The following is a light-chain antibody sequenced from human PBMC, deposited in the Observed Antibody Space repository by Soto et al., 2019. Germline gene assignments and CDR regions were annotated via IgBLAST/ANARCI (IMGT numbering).Light chain of an antibody. CDR3: AAWDGSLNVV. Sequence: QSVLTQPPSASGTPGQRVTISCSGSSSNIGSNTVNWYQQLPGTAPKLLIYSNNQHPSGVPDRFSGSKSGTSASLAISGLHYEDEADYYCAAWDGSLNVVFGGGTKLTVL. J-gene: IGLJ2*01. CDR2: SNN. V-gene: IGLV1-44*01. CDR1: SSNIGSNT.